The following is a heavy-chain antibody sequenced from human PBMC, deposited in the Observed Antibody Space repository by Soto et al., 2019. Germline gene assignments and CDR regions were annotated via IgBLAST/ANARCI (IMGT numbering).Heavy chain of an antibody. J-gene: IGHJ4*02. CDR2: IYYSGNT. Sequence: QVQLQESGPGLVKPSQTLSLTCTVSGGSMSSGAYYWSWIRQHPGKGLEWIGYIYYSGNTYYNPSLKSRVTISVDTSKNQFSLKLSSVPAADTAVYYCARVGLRLGDYFDYWGQGTLVSVSS. V-gene: IGHV4-31*03. D-gene: IGHD3-16*01. CDR3: ARVGLRLGDYFDY. CDR1: GGSMSSGAYY.